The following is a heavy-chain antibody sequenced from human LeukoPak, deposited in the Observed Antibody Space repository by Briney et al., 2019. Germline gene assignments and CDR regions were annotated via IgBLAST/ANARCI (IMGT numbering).Heavy chain of an antibody. Sequence: PSETLSLTCTVSRGYTSSSYYYWGWIRQPPGKGLEWIGSIYYSGSTYYNPSLKSRVTISVDTSKNQFSLKLSSVTAADTAVYYCARHAEIAAASGHYYYYYMDVWGKGTTVTISS. D-gene: IGHD6-13*01. J-gene: IGHJ6*03. CDR2: IYYSGST. CDR3: ARHAEIAAASGHYYYYYMDV. V-gene: IGHV4-39*01. CDR1: RGYTSSSYYY.